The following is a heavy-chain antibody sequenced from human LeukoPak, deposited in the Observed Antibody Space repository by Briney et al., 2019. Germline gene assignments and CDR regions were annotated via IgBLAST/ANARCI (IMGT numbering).Heavy chain of an antibody. CDR3: ATNYYDSSGYHDY. V-gene: IGHV4-59*01. D-gene: IGHD3-22*01. CDR2: IYYSGST. Sequence: SETLSLTCTVSGGSISSYYWSWIRQPPGKGLEWIGYIYYSGSTNYNPSLKSRVTISVDTSKNQFSLKLSSVTAADTAVYYCATNYYDSSGYHDYWGQGTLVTVSS. J-gene: IGHJ4*02. CDR1: GGSISSYY.